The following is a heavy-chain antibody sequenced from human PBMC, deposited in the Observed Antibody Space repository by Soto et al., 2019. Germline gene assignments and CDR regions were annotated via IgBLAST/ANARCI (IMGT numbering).Heavy chain of an antibody. Sequence: QAGGSLRLSCAASGFTFSSYAMSWVRQAPGKGLEWVSAISGSGGSTYYADSVKGRFTISRDNSKNTLYLQMNSLRAEDTAVYYCAKHPYRPYSSSSSYYYYGMDVWGQGTTVTVSS. CDR3: AKHPYRPYSSSSSYYYYGMDV. CDR1: GFTFSSYA. CDR2: ISGSGGST. J-gene: IGHJ6*02. V-gene: IGHV3-23*01. D-gene: IGHD6-6*01.